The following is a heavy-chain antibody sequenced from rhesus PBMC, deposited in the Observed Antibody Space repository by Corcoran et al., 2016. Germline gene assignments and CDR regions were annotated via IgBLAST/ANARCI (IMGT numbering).Heavy chain of an antibody. D-gene: IGHD3-3*01. CDR1: GYSFTSSW. CDR3: AKGKYLDWLSLKSYGLDS. V-gene: IGHV5S1*01. J-gene: IGHJ6*01. CDR2: LYPGASDT. Sequence: EVQLVQSGAEVKRPGESLRISCKTSGYSFTSSWISWVRQMPGKGLGWMGNLYPGASDTRYSPSFQGPVTISADKSISTTYLQWSSLKASDTATYYCAKGKYLDWLSLKSYGLDSWGQGVVVTVSS.